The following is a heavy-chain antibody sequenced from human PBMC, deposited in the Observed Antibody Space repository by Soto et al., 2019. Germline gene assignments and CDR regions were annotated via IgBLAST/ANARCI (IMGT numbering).Heavy chain of an antibody. D-gene: IGHD3-9*01. Sequence: PWGSLRLSCAASGFTLSNYAMSWVRQAPGKGLEWVSVISNNGGSTYYADSVKGRFTISRDNSKNTLYLQMNSLRAEDTAVYYCAKDESAGYYYFDYWGQGTLVTVSS. CDR1: GFTLSNYA. V-gene: IGHV3-23*01. CDR3: AKDESAGYYYFDY. CDR2: ISNNGGST. J-gene: IGHJ4*02.